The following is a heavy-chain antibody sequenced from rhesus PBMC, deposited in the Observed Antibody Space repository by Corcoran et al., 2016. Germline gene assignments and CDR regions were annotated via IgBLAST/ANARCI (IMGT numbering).Heavy chain of an antibody. D-gene: IGHD5-30*01. J-gene: IGHJ4*01. CDR2: FNSGGGSK. CDR3: SKVPGYSGY. V-gene: IGHV3S5*01. CDR1: GFTFSSYG. Sequence: EVQLVETGGGLVQPGGSLKLSCAASGFTFSSYGMSWVRQAPGKGLEWVSAFNSGGGSKNYADSVKGRFTISRDNSKNTLSLQMNSLRAEDTAVYYCSKVPGYSGYWGQGVLVTVSS.